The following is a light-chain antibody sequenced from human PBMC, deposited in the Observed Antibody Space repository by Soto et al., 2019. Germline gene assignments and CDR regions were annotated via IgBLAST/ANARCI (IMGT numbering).Light chain of an antibody. CDR1: QNVSIN. CDR3: QQYNNWPWT. CDR2: GAS. V-gene: IGKV3-15*01. Sequence: EIVMTQSPATLSVSPGERATLSCRASQNVSINLAWYQQKVGQAPRLLIYGASTRATGIPDRFSGSGSGTELTLTISSLQSEDFAVYYCQQYNNWPWTFGQGTKVEIK. J-gene: IGKJ1*01.